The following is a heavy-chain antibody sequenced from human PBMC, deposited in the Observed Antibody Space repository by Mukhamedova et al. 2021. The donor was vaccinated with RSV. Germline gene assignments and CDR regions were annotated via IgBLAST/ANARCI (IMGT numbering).Heavy chain of an antibody. D-gene: IGHD2-2*01. CDR2: IIPIFGTA. CDR3: ARSRDIVVVPAATLAPYYYYYYMDV. J-gene: IGHJ6*03. Sequence: GGIIPIFGTANYAQKFQGRVTITADESTSTAYMELSSLRSEDTAVYYCARSRDIVVVPAATLAPYYYYYYMDVWGQGTTVTVSS. V-gene: IGHV1-69*01.